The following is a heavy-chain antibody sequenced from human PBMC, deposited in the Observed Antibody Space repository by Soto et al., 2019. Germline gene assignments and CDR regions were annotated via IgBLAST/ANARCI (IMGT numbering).Heavy chain of an antibody. D-gene: IGHD3-3*01. CDR1: GYTFTSYG. Sequence: ASVKVSCKASGYTFTSYGISWVRQAPGQGLEWMGWISAYNGNTNYAQKLQGRVTMTTDTSTSTAYMELRSLRSDDTAVYYCARVLPYDFWSGYFQGLFDYWGQGTLVTVSS. CDR2: ISAYNGNT. J-gene: IGHJ4*02. V-gene: IGHV1-18*01. CDR3: ARVLPYDFWSGYFQGLFDY.